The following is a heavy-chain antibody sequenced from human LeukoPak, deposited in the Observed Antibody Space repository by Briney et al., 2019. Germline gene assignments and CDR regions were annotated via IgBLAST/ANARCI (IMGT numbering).Heavy chain of an antibody. V-gene: IGHV1-69*06. CDR1: GSTFSIFA. D-gene: IGHD3-22*01. CDR2: IIPIFGTA. CDR3: ARGDTYYYDSSGYYGPFDY. Sequence: ASVNVSCKASGSTFSIFAMSWVRRAPRQGLEWMGGIIPIFGTANYAQKFQGRVTITADKSTSTAYMELSSLRSEDTAVYYCARGDTYYYDSSGYYGPFDYWGQGTLVTVSS. J-gene: IGHJ4*02.